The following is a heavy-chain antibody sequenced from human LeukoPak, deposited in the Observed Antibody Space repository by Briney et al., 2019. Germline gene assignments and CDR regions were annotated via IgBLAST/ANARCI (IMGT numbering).Heavy chain of an antibody. CDR2: INRSGST. J-gene: IGHJ4*02. V-gene: IGHV4-34*01. Sequence: SETLSLTCAVYGGSFSGYYWSWIRQPPGKGLEWIGEINRSGSTNYNPSLKSRVTISVDTSKNQFSLKLSSVTAADTAVYYCAGYCTNGVCSQWGQGTLVTVSS. D-gene: IGHD2-8*01. CDR1: GGSFSGYY. CDR3: AGYCTNGVCSQ.